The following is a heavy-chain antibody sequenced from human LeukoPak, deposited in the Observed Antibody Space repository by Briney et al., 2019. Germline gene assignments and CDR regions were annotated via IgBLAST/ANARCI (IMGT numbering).Heavy chain of an antibody. CDR3: ATEVAPSDHYYYYGMDV. CDR1: GGSISSYY. CDR2: IHYSGRT. V-gene: IGHV4-59*01. Sequence: SETLSLTCTVSGGSISSYYWSWVRQPPGKGLEWIGYIHYSGRTNYNPSLKSRVTISVDTSKNQFSLKLSSVTAADTAVYYCATEVAPSDHYYYYGMDVWGQGTTVTVSS. D-gene: IGHD5-12*01. J-gene: IGHJ6*02.